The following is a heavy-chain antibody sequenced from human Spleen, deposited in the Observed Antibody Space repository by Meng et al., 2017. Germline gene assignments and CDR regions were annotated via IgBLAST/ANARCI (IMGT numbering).Heavy chain of an antibody. Sequence: VQLQESGPGLVKPSGTLSLTCAVSGASIDTDNWWTWVRQSPRKGLEWSGEIHHSGSTNYNPSLKSRVTLSVDKSKNQFSLKVNSVTAADTAVYYCARGYYSDSHWGQGTLVTVSS. CDR2: IHHSGST. CDR1: GASIDTDNW. D-gene: IGHD3-22*01. J-gene: IGHJ4*02. CDR3: ARGYYSDSH. V-gene: IGHV4-4*02.